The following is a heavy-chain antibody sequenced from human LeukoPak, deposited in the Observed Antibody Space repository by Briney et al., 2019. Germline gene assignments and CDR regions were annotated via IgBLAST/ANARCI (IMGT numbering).Heavy chain of an antibody. CDR3: ARVTMIVVTDAFDI. Sequence: ASVKVSCKASGYTFTGYYMHWVRQAPGQGLEWMGWINPNSGGTNYAQKFQGRVTMTRDTSISTAYMELSRLRSDDTAVYYCARVTMIVVTDAFDIWGQGTMVTVSS. CDR2: INPNSGGT. J-gene: IGHJ3*02. CDR1: GYTFTGYY. D-gene: IGHD3-22*01. V-gene: IGHV1-2*02.